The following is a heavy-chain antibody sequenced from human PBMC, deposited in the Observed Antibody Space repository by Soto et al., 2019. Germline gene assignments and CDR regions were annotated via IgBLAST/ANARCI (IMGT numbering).Heavy chain of an antibody. Sequence: QVHLEESGGGLVKSGGSLRLSCTASGFTFSDYYMSWLRQAPGKGLEWVSDISNSGRITHHADSMEGRFTISRDNAKNSLYLQMNSLRPEDSAIYYCARDHGGGGLALEFWGQGTLVTVSS. J-gene: IGHJ4*02. D-gene: IGHD3-16*01. CDR2: ISNSGRIT. CDR3: ARDHGGGGLALEF. V-gene: IGHV3-11*01. CDR1: GFTFSDYY.